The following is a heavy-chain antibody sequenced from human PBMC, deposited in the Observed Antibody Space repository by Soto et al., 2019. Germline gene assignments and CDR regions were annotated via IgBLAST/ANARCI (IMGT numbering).Heavy chain of an antibody. Sequence: QVQLQESGPGLVKPSETLSLTCTVSGGSVSSGSYYWSWIRQPPGKGLEWIGYIYYSGSTNYNPSLKSRVTISVDTYKNQFALKLSSVTAADTAVYYCASSTTVVTRDAFDIWGQGTMVTVSS. J-gene: IGHJ3*02. CDR2: IYYSGST. CDR1: GGSVSSGSYY. CDR3: ASSTTVVTRDAFDI. V-gene: IGHV4-61*01. D-gene: IGHD4-17*01.